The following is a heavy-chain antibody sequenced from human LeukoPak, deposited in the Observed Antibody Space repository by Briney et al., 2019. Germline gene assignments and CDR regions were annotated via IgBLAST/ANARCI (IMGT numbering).Heavy chain of an antibody. CDR1: GGSFSGYY. Sequence: PSETLSLTCAVYGGSFSGYYWSWIRQPPGKGLELIGYIYYSGSTYYNPSLKSRVTISVDTSKNQFSLKLSSVTAADTAVYYCARDGGASGSYYKYWDYWGQGTLVTVSS. CDR2: IYYSGST. J-gene: IGHJ4*02. D-gene: IGHD3-10*01. CDR3: ARDGGASGSYYKYWDY. V-gene: IGHV4-30-4*08.